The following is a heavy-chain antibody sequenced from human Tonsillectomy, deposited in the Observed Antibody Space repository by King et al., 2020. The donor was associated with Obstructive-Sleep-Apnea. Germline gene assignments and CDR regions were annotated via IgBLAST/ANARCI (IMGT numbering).Heavy chain of an antibody. D-gene: IGHD2-21*01. CDR1: GGSISSGGYS. V-gene: IGHV4-30-4*07. J-gene: IGHJ5*02. CDR2: MYYSGRT. CDR3: TRVWGWDWFDP. Sequence: QLQESGPGLVKPSQTLSLTCAVSGGSISSGGYSWSWIRQPPGKGLEWIGYMYYSGRTYYNPSLKSRPTMSVDTSKNQFSLNLISVTAADTAVYYCTRVWGWDWFDPWGKGTLVTVSS.